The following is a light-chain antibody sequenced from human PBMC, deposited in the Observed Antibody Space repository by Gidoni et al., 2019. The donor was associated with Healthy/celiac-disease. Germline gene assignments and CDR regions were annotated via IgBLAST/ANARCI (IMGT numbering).Light chain of an antibody. V-gene: IGLV1-40*01. CDR2: GTS. CDR3: QSYDSSLSGVV. J-gene: IGLJ2*01. Sequence: QSVLTQPPSVSGAPGQRVTISCTGSSSNIGAGYDVHWYQQRQGTAPKLLIYGTSNRPSGVPDRFSGSKSGTSASLAITGLQAEDEADYYCQSYDSSLSGVVFGGGTKLTVL. CDR1: SSNIGAGYD.